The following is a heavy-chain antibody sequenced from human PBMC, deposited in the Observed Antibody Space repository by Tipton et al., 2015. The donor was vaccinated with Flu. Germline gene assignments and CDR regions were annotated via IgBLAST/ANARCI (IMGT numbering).Heavy chain of an antibody. CDR1: GFTISSYW. V-gene: IGHV3-74*01. CDR2: IIGDGSST. D-gene: IGHD6-6*01. Sequence: SLRLSCAASGFTISSYWMHWVRQAPGKGLVWVSRIIGDGSSTNYADSVKGRFTISRDNAKNTLYLQMNSLRAEDTAVYYCARDSSSSPWMDAWGQGTTVTVSS. CDR3: ARDSSSSPWMDA. J-gene: IGHJ6*02.